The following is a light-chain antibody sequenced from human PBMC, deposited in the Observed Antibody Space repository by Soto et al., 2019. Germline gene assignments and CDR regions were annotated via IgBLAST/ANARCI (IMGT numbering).Light chain of an antibody. CDR3: QQCGTRPPIT. CDR2: DTS. Sequence: EIVLTQSPATVSLSPGERVTLSCRASQSVSCCLAWYQQKPGQAPRLLIYDTSIRAAAIPARFSGGGSGTDFTLTISSLEPEDFAVYFCQQCGTRPPITFGQGTRLEIK. CDR1: QSVSCC. V-gene: IGKV3-11*01. J-gene: IGKJ5*01.